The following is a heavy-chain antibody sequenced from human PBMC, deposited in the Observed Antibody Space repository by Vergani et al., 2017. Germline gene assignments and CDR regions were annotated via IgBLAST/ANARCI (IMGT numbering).Heavy chain of an antibody. D-gene: IGHD3-10*01. J-gene: IGHJ6*03. CDR2: IYYSGST. CDR3: AREARITMVRESYYYYYYMDV. V-gene: IGHV4-59*01. Sequence: QVQLQESGPGLVKPSETLSLTCTVSGGYISSYYWSWIRQPPGKGLEWIGYIYYSGSTNYNPSLKSRVTISVDTSKNQFSLKLSSVTAADTAVYYCAREARITMVRESYYYYYYMDVWGKGTTVTVSS. CDR1: GGYISSYY.